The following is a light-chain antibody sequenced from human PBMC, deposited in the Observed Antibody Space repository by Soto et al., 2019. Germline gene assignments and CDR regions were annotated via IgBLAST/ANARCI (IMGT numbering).Light chain of an antibody. V-gene: IGLV2-8*01. Sequence: QSALTQPPSASGSPGQSVTISCTGTSSDVGGYNYVSWYQPHPGKAPKLMIYEVSKRPSGVPDRFSGSKSGNTASLTVSGLQAEDEADYYCSSYAGNNKLVFGGGTKLTVL. CDR2: EVS. CDR3: SSYAGNNKLV. J-gene: IGLJ2*01. CDR1: SSDVGGYNY.